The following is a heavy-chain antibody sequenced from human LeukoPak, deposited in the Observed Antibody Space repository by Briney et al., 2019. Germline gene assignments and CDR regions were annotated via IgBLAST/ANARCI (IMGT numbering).Heavy chain of an antibody. D-gene: IGHD3-10*01. Sequence: PGGSLRLSCAASGFTFGSYGMHWVRQAPGKGLEWVAVISYDGSNKYYADSVKGRFTISRDNSKNTLYLQMNSLRAEDTAVYYCAKDGTYYYGSGGPYYYYYGMDVWGKGTTVTVSS. CDR3: AKDGTYYYGSGGPYYYYYGMDV. CDR1: GFTFGSYG. J-gene: IGHJ6*04. CDR2: ISYDGSNK. V-gene: IGHV3-30*18.